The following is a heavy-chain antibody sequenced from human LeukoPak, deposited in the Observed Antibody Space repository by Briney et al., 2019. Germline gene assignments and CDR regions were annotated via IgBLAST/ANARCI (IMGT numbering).Heavy chain of an antibody. Sequence: SETLSLTCTVSGGSISSYYWSWIRQPPGKGLEWIGEINHSGSTNYNPSLKSRVTISVDTSKNQFSLKLSSVTAADTAVYYCARRWTSYYYYYYMDVWGKGTTVTVSS. CDR1: GGSISSYY. D-gene: IGHD3/OR15-3a*01. V-gene: IGHV4-34*01. J-gene: IGHJ6*03. CDR3: ARRWTSYYYYYYMDV. CDR2: INHSGST.